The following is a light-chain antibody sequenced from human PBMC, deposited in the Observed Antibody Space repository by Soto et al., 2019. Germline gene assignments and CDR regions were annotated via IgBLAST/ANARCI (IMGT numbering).Light chain of an antibody. CDR3: QQRSNWRVT. CDR1: QSVSSY. Sequence: EIVLTQSPATLSLSPVERDTLSCRASQSVSSYLAWYQQKPGQAPRLLIYDATNSDTDIPARFSSSGSGKDFNITISRLESEDFAVYDCQQRSNWRVTLEQETKLETK. J-gene: IGKJ2*01. V-gene: IGKV3-11*01. CDR2: DAT.